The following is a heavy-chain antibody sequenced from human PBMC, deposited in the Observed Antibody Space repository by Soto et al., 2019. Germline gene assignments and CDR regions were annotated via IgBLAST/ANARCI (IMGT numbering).Heavy chain of an antibody. CDR2: ISYSGTT. CDR3: ARGGYSSSWPNDY. D-gene: IGHD6-13*01. Sequence: SETLSLTCTVSRGSISNYFWTWIRQPPGRGLEWIGYISYSGTTNYNASLKSRVTISVDTSENQFSLRLSSVTAADTAVYYCARGGYSSSWPNDYWGQGTLVTVSS. J-gene: IGHJ4*02. V-gene: IGHV4-59*01. CDR1: RGSISNYF.